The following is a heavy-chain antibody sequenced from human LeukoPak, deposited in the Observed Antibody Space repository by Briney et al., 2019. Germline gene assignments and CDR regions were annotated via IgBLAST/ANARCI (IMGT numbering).Heavy chain of an antibody. J-gene: IGHJ4*02. V-gene: IGHV4-39*07. CDR2: IYYSGST. CDR1: GGSISSSSYY. CDR3: ARALVGTTEDYFDY. Sequence: TSETLSLTCAVSGGSISSSSYYWGWIRQPPGKGLEWIGSIYYSGSTYYNPSLKSRVTISVDTSKNQFSLKLSSVTAADTAVYYCARALVGTTEDYFDYWGQGTLVTVSS. D-gene: IGHD1-14*01.